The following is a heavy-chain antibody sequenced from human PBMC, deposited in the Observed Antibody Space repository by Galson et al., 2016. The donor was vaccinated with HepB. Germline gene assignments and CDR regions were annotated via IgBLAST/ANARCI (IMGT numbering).Heavy chain of an antibody. Sequence: SVKVSCKASGHTFTTSDVNWVRQATGQGLEWMGWMNPDSGDTGNAQKFQGRVTMTRNSSTSTAYMELSSLTSDDTAVYYCATTFSSYDYWYFDLWGRGTLVTVSS. J-gene: IGHJ2*01. CDR3: ATTFSSYDYWYFDL. CDR1: GHTFTTSD. V-gene: IGHV1-8*01. CDR2: MNPDSGDT. D-gene: IGHD2/OR15-2a*01.